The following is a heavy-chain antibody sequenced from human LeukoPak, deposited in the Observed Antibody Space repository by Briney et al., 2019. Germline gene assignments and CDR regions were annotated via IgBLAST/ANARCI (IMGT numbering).Heavy chain of an antibody. J-gene: IGHJ4*02. V-gene: IGHV3-30*04. CDR2: ISYDGSNK. Sequence: GGSLRLSWAASGFTFSSYAMHWVRQAPGKGLEWVAVISYDGSNKYYADSVKGRFTISRDNSKNTLYLQMNSLRAEDTAVYYCAKDNLIAVAGSALDYWGQGTLVTVSS. CDR1: GFTFSSYA. CDR3: AKDNLIAVAGSALDY. D-gene: IGHD6-19*01.